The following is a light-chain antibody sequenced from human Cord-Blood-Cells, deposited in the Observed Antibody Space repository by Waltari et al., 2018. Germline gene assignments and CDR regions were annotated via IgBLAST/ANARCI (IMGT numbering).Light chain of an antibody. V-gene: IGKV1-39*01. CDR3: QQSYSTPPYT. CDR2: AAS. J-gene: IGKJ2*01. CDR1: QSISSY. Sequence: DIQMTQSPSSLSASVGDRVPITCRASQSISSYLNWYQQKPGKAPKLLIYAASSLQSGVPSRFSGSGSRTDFTLTISILQPEDFATYYCQQSYSTPPYTFGQGTKLEFK.